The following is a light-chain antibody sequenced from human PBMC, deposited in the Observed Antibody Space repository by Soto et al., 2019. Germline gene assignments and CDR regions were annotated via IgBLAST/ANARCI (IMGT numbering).Light chain of an antibody. CDR2: GAS. Sequence: IGLTQSPGTLSLSPGERVTLSCRASQSVSSNYLAWYQQKPGQAPRLLMYGASSRATGIPDRFSGSGPGTDFTLTISRLEPEDFAVYYCQQYGSFPLTFGGGTKVDIK. CDR3: QQYGSFPLT. V-gene: IGKV3-20*01. CDR1: QSVSSNY. J-gene: IGKJ4*01.